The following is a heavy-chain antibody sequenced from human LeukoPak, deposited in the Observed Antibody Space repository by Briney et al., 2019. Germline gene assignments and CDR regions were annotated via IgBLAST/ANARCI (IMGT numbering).Heavy chain of an antibody. D-gene: IGHD3-10*01. Sequence: KTSETLSLTCTVSGGSISSSSYYWGWIRQPPGKGLEWIGSIYYSGSTYYNPSLKSRVTISVDTSKNQFSLKLSSVTAADTAVYYCARHGKVLLWFGESPLDYWGQGTLVTVSS. CDR1: GGSISSSSYY. V-gene: IGHV4-39*01. CDR2: IYYSGST. CDR3: ARHGKVLLWFGESPLDY. J-gene: IGHJ4*02.